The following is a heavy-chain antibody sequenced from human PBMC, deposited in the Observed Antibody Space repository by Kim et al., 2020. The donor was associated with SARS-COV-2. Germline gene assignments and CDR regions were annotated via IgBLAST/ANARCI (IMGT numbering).Heavy chain of an antibody. V-gene: IGHV1-46*01. D-gene: IGHD3-22*01. CDR3: ARGKPYYDTSGFYSPFDS. Sequence: FQGRVTMTRDTSTSTVYMELTSLRSEDTAVYYCARGKPYYDTSGFYSPFDSWGQGTLVTVSS. J-gene: IGHJ4*02.